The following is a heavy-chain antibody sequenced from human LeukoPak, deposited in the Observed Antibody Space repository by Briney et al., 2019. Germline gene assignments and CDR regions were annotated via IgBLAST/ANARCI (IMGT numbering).Heavy chain of an antibody. V-gene: IGHV4-34*01. Sequence: PSETLSLTCAVYGGSFSDYYWSWIRQPPGKGLEWIGEINHSGSTNYNPSLKSRVTISVDTSKNQFSLKLNSATDADTAVYYCARVKAAAGVYYYYMDVWSKGTTVTVSS. D-gene: IGHD6-13*01. CDR1: GGSFSDYY. CDR2: INHSGST. CDR3: ARVKAAAGVYYYYMDV. J-gene: IGHJ6*03.